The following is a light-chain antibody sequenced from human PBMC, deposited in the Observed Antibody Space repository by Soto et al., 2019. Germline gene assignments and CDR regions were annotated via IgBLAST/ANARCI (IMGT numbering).Light chain of an antibody. Sequence: DIQMTQSPSTLPASIGDRITITCRASQSVSNWLAWYQQKPGKAPKLLIYDASTSERGVPSRFSGSGSGTEFTLTISSLQPDDFVTYYCQQYNSYWTFGQGTKVDIK. V-gene: IGKV1-5*01. J-gene: IGKJ1*01. CDR1: QSVSNW. CDR3: QQYNSYWT. CDR2: DAS.